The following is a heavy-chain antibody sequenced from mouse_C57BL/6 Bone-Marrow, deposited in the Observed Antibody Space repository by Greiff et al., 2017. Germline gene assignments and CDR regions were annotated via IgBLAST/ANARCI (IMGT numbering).Heavy chain of an antibody. V-gene: IGHV3-6*01. J-gene: IGHJ1*03. Sequence: EVQLKESGPGLVKPSQSLSLTCSVTGYSITSGYYWNWIRQFPGNKLEWMGYISYDGSNNYNPSLKNRISITRDTSKNQFFLKLNSVTTEDTATYYCARETEFITTGEGYFDVWGTGTTVTVSS. D-gene: IGHD1-1*01. CDR3: ARETEFITTGEGYFDV. CDR1: GYSITSGYY. CDR2: ISYDGSN.